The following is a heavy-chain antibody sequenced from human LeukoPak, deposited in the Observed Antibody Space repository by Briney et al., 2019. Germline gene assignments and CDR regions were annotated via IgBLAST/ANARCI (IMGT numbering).Heavy chain of an antibody. CDR1: GFTFSSYW. D-gene: IGHD6-19*01. CDR3: ASRKYSSGWYYFDY. V-gene: IGHV3-7*01. Sequence: PGGSLRLSCAASGFTFSSYWMSWVRQAPGKGLEWVASIKQDGSEKYYVDSVKGRFTISRDNAKNSLYLQMNSLRAEDTAVYYCASRKYSSGWYYFDYWGQGTLVTVSS. J-gene: IGHJ4*02. CDR2: IKQDGSEK.